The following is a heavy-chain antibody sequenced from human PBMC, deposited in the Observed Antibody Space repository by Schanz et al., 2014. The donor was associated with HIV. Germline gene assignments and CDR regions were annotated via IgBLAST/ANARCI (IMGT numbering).Heavy chain of an antibody. D-gene: IGHD5-18*01. CDR2: ISGSDGDT. J-gene: IGHJ5*02. V-gene: IGHV3-23*01. Sequence: EVQLLESGGGLVQPGGSLRLSCAASGFTFSSYAMTWVRQAPGKGLDWVSTISGSDGDTYYADSVKGWFTISRDNSRNALYLHMNSLRADDTAIYYCVKAYSSGFSGAGSWGQGALVTVSS. CDR1: GFTFSSYA. CDR3: VKAYSSGFSGAGS.